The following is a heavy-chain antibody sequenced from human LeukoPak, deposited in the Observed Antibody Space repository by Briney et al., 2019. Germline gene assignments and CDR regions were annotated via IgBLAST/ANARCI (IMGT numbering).Heavy chain of an antibody. V-gene: IGHV3-30*04. CDR1: GFTFSSYA. CDR3: ARVWGVVVVAAIDY. CDR2: ISYDGSNK. D-gene: IGHD2-15*01. J-gene: IGHJ4*02. Sequence: PGGSLRLSCAASGFTFSSYAMHWVRQAPGKGLEWVAVISYDGSNKYYADSVKGRFTISRDNSKNTLYLQMNSLRAEDTAVYYCARVWGVVVVAAIDYWGQGILVTVSS.